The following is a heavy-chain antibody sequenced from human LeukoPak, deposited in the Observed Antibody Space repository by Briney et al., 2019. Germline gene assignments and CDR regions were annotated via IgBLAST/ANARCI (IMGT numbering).Heavy chain of an antibody. V-gene: IGHV3-53*01. Sequence: GGSLRLSCAASGFIFSSNYMHWVRQAPGKGLEWVSVIYSGGRTYYADSVKGRFTISRDNSRKNLHHQMNNLRAEDTTVYYYARGLGRELDGAFDIWGQGRMVTVYS. CDR2: IYSGGRT. D-gene: IGHD3-10*01. CDR1: GFIFSSNY. J-gene: IGHJ3*02. CDR3: ARGLGRELDGAFDI.